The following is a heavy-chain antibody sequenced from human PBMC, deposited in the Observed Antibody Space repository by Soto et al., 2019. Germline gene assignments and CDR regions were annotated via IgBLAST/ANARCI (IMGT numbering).Heavy chain of an antibody. V-gene: IGHV1-18*01. Sequence: QVQLVQSGAEVKKPGASVRVYCQASGYTFSTHGITWVRQAPGQGLEWMGWISAYSGDTNYAQKFQGRVTMTTDTSTSTAYMELRSLRSDDTAVYYWAASSWYQRWFDPWGQGTLVTVSS. CDR2: ISAYSGDT. D-gene: IGHD6-13*01. CDR3: AASSWYQRWFDP. J-gene: IGHJ5*02. CDR1: GYTFSTHG.